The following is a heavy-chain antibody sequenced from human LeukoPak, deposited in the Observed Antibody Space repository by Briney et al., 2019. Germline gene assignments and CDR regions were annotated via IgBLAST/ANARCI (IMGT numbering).Heavy chain of an antibody. CDR1: GGSISSYY. CDR2: IYYSGST. Sequence: SETLSLTCTVSGGSISSYYWSWIRQPPGKGLEWIGYIYYSGSTNYNPSLKSRVTISVDTSKNQFSLKLSSVTAADTAVYYCARGPAKFYGSGSYCINYWGQGTLVTVSS. J-gene: IGHJ4*02. D-gene: IGHD3-10*01. V-gene: IGHV4-59*01. CDR3: ARGPAKFYGSGSYCINY.